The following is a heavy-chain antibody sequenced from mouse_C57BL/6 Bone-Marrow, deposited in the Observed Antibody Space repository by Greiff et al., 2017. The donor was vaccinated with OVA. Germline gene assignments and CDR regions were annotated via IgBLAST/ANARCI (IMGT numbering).Heavy chain of an antibody. V-gene: IGHV1-50*01. CDR3: ARWLLGPY. D-gene: IGHD2-3*01. CDR2: IDPSDSYP. CDR1: GYTFTSYW. Sequence: QVQLQQPGAELVKPGASVKLSCKASGYTFTSYWMQWVKQRPGQGLEWIGEIDPSDSYPNYNQKFKGKATLTVDTSSSTAYMQLSSLTSEDSAVYYCARWLLGPYWGQGTTLTVSS. J-gene: IGHJ2*01.